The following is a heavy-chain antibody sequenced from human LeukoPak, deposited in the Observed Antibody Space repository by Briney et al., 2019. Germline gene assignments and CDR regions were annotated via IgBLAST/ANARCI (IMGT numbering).Heavy chain of an antibody. CDR1: GGSFSGYY. Sequence: SETLSLTCAVYGGSFSGYYWSWIRQPPGKGLEWIGEINHSGSTNYNPSLKSRVTISVDTSKNQFSLKLSSVTAADTAVYYCARDGYSGYARLYFDYWGQGTQVTVSS. D-gene: IGHD5-12*01. CDR3: ARDGYSGYARLYFDY. J-gene: IGHJ4*02. CDR2: INHSGST. V-gene: IGHV4-34*01.